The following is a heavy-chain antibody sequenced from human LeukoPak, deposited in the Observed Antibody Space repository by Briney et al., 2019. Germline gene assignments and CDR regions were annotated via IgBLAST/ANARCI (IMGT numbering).Heavy chain of an antibody. CDR2: INPSGGST. CDR1: GYTFTSYY. Sequence: ASVKVSCKASGYTFTSYYMHWVRQAPGQGLEWMGIINPSGGSTSYAQKFQGRVTMTRDTSTSTVYMELSSLGSEDTAVYYCARVVGAHDAFDIWGQGTMVTVSS. V-gene: IGHV1-46*01. CDR3: ARVVGAHDAFDI. D-gene: IGHD1-26*01. J-gene: IGHJ3*02.